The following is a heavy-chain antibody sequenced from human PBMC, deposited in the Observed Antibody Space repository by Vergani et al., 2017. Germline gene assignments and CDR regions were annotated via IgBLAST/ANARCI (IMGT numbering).Heavy chain of an antibody. Sequence: QVQLVESGGGVVQPGRSLRLSCAASGFPFSSYGMHWVRQAPGKGLEWVAVIWYDGSNKYYADSVKGRFTISRDNSKNTLYLQMNSLRAEDTAVYYCARDTYGDPFDYWGQGTLVTVSS. CDR2: IWYDGSNK. J-gene: IGHJ4*02. D-gene: IGHD4-17*01. CDR1: GFPFSSYG. V-gene: IGHV3-33*01. CDR3: ARDTYGDPFDY.